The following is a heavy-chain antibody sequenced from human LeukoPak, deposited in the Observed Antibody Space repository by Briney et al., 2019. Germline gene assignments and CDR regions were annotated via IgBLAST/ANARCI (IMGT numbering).Heavy chain of an antibody. CDR3: ASLDCSSTSCYGDYYMDV. J-gene: IGHJ6*03. V-gene: IGHV4-61*08. CDR1: GGSISSGDYY. D-gene: IGHD2-2*01. Sequence: SETLSLTCTVSGGSISSGDYYWSWIRQPPGKGLEWIGYIYYSGSTNYNPSLKSRVTISVDTSKNQFSLKLSSVTAADTAVYYCASLDCSSTSCYGDYYMDVWGKGTTVTVSS. CDR2: IYYSGST.